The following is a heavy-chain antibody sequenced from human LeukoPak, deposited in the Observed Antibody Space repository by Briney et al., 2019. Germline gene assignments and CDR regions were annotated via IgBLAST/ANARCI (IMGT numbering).Heavy chain of an antibody. CDR3: ARGGLTGTTIPYFDY. CDR2: IWYDGSND. J-gene: IGHJ4*02. CDR1: GFTFNAYG. Sequence: PGRSLKLSCAASGFTFNAYGMHWVRQAPGKGLEWVASIWYDGSNDKYADSVKGRFTISRDNSKNMLYLQMNNLRAEDTAVYYCARGGLTGTTIPYFDYWGRGTLVSVSS. V-gene: IGHV3-33*01. D-gene: IGHD1-7*01.